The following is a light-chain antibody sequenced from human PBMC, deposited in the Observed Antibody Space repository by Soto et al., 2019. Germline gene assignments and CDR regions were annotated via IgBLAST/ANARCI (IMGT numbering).Light chain of an antibody. V-gene: IGKV1-33*01. J-gene: IGKJ3*01. CDR3: QHYHSVPFT. Sequence: QEEEKAPKLLISGASSLETGVPSRFSGSGSGIHFTFTISSLQPQDIATYYCQHYHSVPFTFGPGTKVDIK. CDR2: GAS.